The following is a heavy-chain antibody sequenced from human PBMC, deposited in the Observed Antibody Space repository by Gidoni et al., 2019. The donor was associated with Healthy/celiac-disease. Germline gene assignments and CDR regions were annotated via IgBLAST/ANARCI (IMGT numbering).Heavy chain of an antibody. J-gene: IGHJ4*02. V-gene: IGHV3-30*18. D-gene: IGHD5-18*01. CDR1: GFTFSSYG. CDR3: AKDRDTDMVRGPFDY. CDR2: ISYDGSNK. Sequence: AASGFTFSSYGMHWVRQAPGTGLEWVAVISYDGSNKYYADSVKGRFTISRDNSKNTLYLQMNSLRAEDTAVYYCAKDRDTDMVRGPFDYWGQGTLVTVSS.